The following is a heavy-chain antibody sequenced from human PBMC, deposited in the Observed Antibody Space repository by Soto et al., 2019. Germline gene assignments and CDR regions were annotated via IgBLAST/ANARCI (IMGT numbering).Heavy chain of an antibody. CDR2: IWYDGSNK. CDR3: ARALPEYCGGDCGAFYI. D-gene: IGHD2-21*02. Sequence: QVQLVESGGGVVQPGRSLRLSCAASGFTFSSYGMHWVRQAPGKGLEWVAVIWYDGSNKYYADSVKGLFTISRDNSKNTLYLQMNSLRAEDTAVYYCARALPEYCGGDCGAFYIWGQGTMVTVSS. V-gene: IGHV3-33*01. J-gene: IGHJ3*02. CDR1: GFTFSSYG.